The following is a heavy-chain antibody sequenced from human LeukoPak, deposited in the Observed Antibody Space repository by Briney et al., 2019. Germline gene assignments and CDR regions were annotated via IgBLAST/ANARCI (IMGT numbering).Heavy chain of an antibody. V-gene: IGHV4-4*02. J-gene: IGHJ4*02. CDR3: ARNGGNSDFDY. D-gene: IGHD4-23*01. CDR1: GGSISSSNW. CDR2: IYHSGST. Sequence: SETLSLTCAVSGGSISSSNWWSWVRQPPGKGLEWIGEIYHSGSTNYNPSLKSRVTMLLDKSNNQFSLKLNSVTAADTAVYYCARNGGNSDFDYWGQGTLVTVSS.